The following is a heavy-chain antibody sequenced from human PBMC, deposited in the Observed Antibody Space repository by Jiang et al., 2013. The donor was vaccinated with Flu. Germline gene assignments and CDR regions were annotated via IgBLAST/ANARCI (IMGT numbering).Heavy chain of an antibody. CDR1: GYGFSNYS. D-gene: IGHD6-13*01. Sequence: SCKASGYGFSNYSMHWVRQAPGQGLEWMGSINTKTGNPIYAQDFTGRFVFSLDTSVSTAYLQISGLKADDTAVYFCARDFSQQLVYVYYGMDVWGQGTLVTVSS. CDR3: ARDFSQQLVYVYYGMDV. J-gene: IGHJ6*02. V-gene: IGHV7-4-1*02. CDR2: INTKTGNP.